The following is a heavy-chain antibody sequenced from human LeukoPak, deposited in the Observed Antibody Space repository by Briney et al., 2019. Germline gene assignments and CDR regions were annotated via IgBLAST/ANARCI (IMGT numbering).Heavy chain of an antibody. CDR2: IKQDGSEK. J-gene: IGHJ5*02. CDR1: GFTFSSYW. D-gene: IGHD3-10*01. CDR3: ARESGITLFRGVHTP. V-gene: IGHV3-7*01. Sequence: GGSLRLSCAASGFTFSSYWMSWVRQAPGKGLEWVANIKQDGSEKYYVDSVKGRFTISRDNAKNSLYLQMNSPRAEDTAVYYCARESGITLFRGVHTPWGQGTLVTVSS.